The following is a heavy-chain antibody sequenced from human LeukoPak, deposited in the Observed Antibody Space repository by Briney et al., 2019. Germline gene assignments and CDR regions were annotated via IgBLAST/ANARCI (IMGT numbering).Heavy chain of an antibody. D-gene: IGHD6-13*01. V-gene: IGHV1-18*04. J-gene: IGHJ5*02. Sequence: ASMKVSCNASGNTFSSSAISWGKQAPLQRLKRMGWISAYNGNTNYAQKLQGRVTMTTDTSTSTAYMELRSLRSDDTAVYYCARGRDSSSWFDPWGQGTLVTVSS. CDR1: GNTFSSSA. CDR2: ISAYNGNT. CDR3: ARGRDSSSWFDP.